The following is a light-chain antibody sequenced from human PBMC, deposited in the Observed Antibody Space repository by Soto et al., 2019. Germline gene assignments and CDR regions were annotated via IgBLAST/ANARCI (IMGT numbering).Light chain of an antibody. CDR3: SSYTRSGTRI. CDR2: DVG. J-gene: IGLJ2*01. Sequence: QSVLTQPASVSGSPGQSITISCTGTSSDVGAYNFVSWYQHLPDKAPKLIIYDVGNRPSGVSNRFSASKSGNTASLTISGLQAEDEADYYCSSYTRSGTRIFGGGTKVTVL. V-gene: IGLV2-14*03. CDR1: SSDVGAYNF.